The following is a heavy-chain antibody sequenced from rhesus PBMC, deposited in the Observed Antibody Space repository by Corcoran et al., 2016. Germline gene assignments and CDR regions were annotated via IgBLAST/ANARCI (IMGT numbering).Heavy chain of an antibody. CDR1: GGSISSSNW. CDR2: IYGGSGST. V-gene: IGHV4S7*01. D-gene: IGHD4-35*01. Sequence: QVQLQESGPGLVKPSETLSLTCAVSGGSISSSNWWSWIRQSPGKGLEWIGYIYGGSGSTSYNPSLKIRVTISTDTSKNQLSLRLSSVTAADTAVYYCARLDGNWSDSWGQGVVVTVSS. J-gene: IGHJ6*01. CDR3: ARLDGNWSDS.